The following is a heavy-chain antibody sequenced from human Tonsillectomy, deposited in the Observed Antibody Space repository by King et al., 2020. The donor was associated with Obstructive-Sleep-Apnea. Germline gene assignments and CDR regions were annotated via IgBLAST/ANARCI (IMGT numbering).Heavy chain of an antibody. CDR3: TRLSGSSVDY. Sequence: VQLVESGGGLVQPGGSLRLSCAASGFTFSSSWMSWVRQAPGRGLEWVANIKQDGSEKYYLDSVKGRFTIARDNAKNSLYLQMNSLRVEDTAVYYCTRLSGSSVDYWGQGTLVTVSS. J-gene: IGHJ4*02. CDR1: GFTFSSSW. V-gene: IGHV3-7*01. D-gene: IGHD1-26*01. CDR2: IKQDGSEK.